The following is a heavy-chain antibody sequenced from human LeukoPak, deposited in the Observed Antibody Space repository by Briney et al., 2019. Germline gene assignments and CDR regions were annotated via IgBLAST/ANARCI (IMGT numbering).Heavy chain of an antibody. D-gene: IGHD3-22*01. V-gene: IGHV4-59*01. CDR2: IYYTGST. CDR3: ARDYTMTHAFDI. J-gene: IGHJ3*02. Sequence: PSETLSLTCTVSGGSMSSYYWSWIRQPPGKGLEWIGYIYYTGSTNYNPSLKSRVTISVDTSTNQFSLKLNSVTAADTALYYCARDYTMTHAFDIWGQGTLVTVSS. CDR1: GGSMSSYY.